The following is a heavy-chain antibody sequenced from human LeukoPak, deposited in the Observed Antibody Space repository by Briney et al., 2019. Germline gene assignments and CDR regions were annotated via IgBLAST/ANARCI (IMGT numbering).Heavy chain of an antibody. CDR1: GYSFSNYW. D-gene: IGHD1-26*01. CDR3: ARLGPTSNAFDV. Sequence: GEPLKISCQGSGYSFSNYWIGWVRQIPGKGLEWMGIIYPGDSDIRYSPSFQGQVTISADKSISSAYLQWSSLKASDTAMYYCARLGPTSNAFDVWGQGTMVTVSS. V-gene: IGHV5-51*01. J-gene: IGHJ3*01. CDR2: IYPGDSDI.